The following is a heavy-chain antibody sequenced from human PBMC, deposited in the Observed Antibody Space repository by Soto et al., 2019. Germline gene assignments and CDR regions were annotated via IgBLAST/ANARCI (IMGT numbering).Heavy chain of an antibody. CDR1: GYTFTNYW. V-gene: IGHV5-51*01. J-gene: IGHJ6*02. CDR2: IYPGDSDT. Sequence: PWESLNISCKGSGYTFTNYWIGWVRQMPGKGLEWMGIIYPGDSDTKYNPSFQGQVTISADKSITTTYLQWSSLKASDTAIYYCAASIFYYGMDVWGQGTTVTVS. CDR3: AASIFYYGMDV.